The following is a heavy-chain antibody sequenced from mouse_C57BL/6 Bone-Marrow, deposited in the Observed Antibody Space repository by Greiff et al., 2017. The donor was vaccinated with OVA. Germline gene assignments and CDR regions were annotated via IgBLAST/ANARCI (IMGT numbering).Heavy chain of an antibody. V-gene: IGHV14-4*01. CDR1: GFNIKDDY. CDR2: IDPENGDT. J-gene: IGHJ2*01. CDR3: TTYRY. Sequence: VQLKESGAELVRPGASVKLSCTASGFNIKDDYMHWVKERPEQGLELIGWIDPENGDTEYASKFQGKATITADTSSKTVYLHLSSLTSEDTAVYYCTTYRYWGQGTTLTVSS.